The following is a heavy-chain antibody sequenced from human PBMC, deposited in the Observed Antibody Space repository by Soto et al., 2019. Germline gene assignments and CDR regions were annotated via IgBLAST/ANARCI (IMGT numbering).Heavy chain of an antibody. Sequence: ASVKVSCKASGYTFTSYGISWVRQAPGQGLEWMGWISAYNGNTNYAQKLQGRVTMTTDTSTSTAYMELRSLRSDDTAVYYCAGVPWLAVAGTVHYYYGMDVWGQGTTVTGSS. CDR3: AGVPWLAVAGTVHYYYGMDV. D-gene: IGHD6-19*01. J-gene: IGHJ6*02. CDR2: ISAYNGNT. CDR1: GYTFTSYG. V-gene: IGHV1-18*01.